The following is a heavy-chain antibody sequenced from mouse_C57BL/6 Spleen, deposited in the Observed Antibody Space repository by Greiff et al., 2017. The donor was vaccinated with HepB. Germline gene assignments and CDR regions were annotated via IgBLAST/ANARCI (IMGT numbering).Heavy chain of an antibody. Sequence: QVQLQQSGAELVRPGPSVKVSCKASGYAFTNYLIEWVKQRPGQGLEWIGVINPGSGGTNYNEKFKGKATLTADKSSSTAYMQLSSLTSEDSAVYFCARGDSNYVGVWGTGTTVTVSS. D-gene: IGHD2-5*01. CDR3: ARGDSNYVGV. J-gene: IGHJ1*03. V-gene: IGHV1-54*01. CDR2: INPGSGGT. CDR1: GYAFTNYL.